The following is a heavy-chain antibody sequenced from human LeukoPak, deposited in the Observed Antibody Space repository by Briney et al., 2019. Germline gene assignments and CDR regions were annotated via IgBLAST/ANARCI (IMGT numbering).Heavy chain of an antibody. CDR1: GGSFSGYY. D-gene: IGHD6-19*01. CDR3: ARAPYSSGNDY. V-gene: IGHV4-34*01. CDR2: INHSGST. Sequence: PSETLSLTCAVYGGSFSGYYWSWIRQPPGKGLEWIGEINHSGSTNYNPSLKSRVTISVDTSKNQFSLRLSSVTAADTAVYYCARAPYSSGNDYWGQGTLVTVSS. J-gene: IGHJ4*02.